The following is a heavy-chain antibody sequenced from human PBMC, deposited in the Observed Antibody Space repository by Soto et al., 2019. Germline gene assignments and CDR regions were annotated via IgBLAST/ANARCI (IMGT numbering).Heavy chain of an antibody. V-gene: IGHV3-48*02. Sequence: EVQLVESGGGLVQPGGSLRLSCAASGFTFSDYNMIWVRQAPGKGLQWVSYIDIFSATIYYADSVRGRFTISRDNAKNSLYLQMNSPRDEDTAVYYCARDGVAEIDYWGQGTLVTVSS. CDR1: GFTFSDYN. CDR2: IDIFSATI. D-gene: IGHD2-15*01. J-gene: IGHJ4*02. CDR3: ARDGVAEIDY.